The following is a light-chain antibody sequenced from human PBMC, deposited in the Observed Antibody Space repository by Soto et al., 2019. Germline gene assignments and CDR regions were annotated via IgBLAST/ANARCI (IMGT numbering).Light chain of an antibody. CDR2: GAS. J-gene: IGKJ4*01. V-gene: IGKV3D-15*01. CDR3: QQYNNWPLT. Sequence: ESVLTQSPGTLSLSPGERATLSCRASQSVSSNYLAWYQQKPGQAPRLLIYGASTRATGIPDRSSGSGSGTEFTLTISSLQSEDFAVYYCQQYNNWPLTFGGGTKVDIK. CDR1: QSVSSN.